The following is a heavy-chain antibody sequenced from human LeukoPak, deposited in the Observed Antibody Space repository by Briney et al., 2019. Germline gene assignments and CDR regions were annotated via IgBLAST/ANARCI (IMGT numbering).Heavy chain of an antibody. Sequence: PGGSLRLSCAASGFTFSSYSMNWVRQAPGKGLEWVSSISSSSSYIYYADSVKGRFTISRDNAKNSLYLQMNSLRAEDTAVYYCARPNKYGSGSRHFDYWGQGTLVTVSS. V-gene: IGHV3-21*01. CDR3: ARPNKYGSGSRHFDY. CDR1: GFTFSSYS. J-gene: IGHJ4*02. CDR2: ISSSSSYI. D-gene: IGHD3-10*01.